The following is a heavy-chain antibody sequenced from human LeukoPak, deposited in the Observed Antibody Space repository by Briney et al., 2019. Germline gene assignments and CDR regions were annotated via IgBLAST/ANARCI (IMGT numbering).Heavy chain of an antibody. V-gene: IGHV3-30*18. CDR2: ISYDGSNK. D-gene: IGHD2-15*01. CDR1: GFTFSSYG. Sequence: PGRSLRLSCAASGFTFSSYGMHWVRQAPGKGLEWVAVISYDGSNKYYADSVKGRFTISRDNSKNTLYLQMNSLRAEDTAVYYCAKGADSPYDYWGQGTLVTVSS. CDR3: AKGADSPYDY. J-gene: IGHJ4*02.